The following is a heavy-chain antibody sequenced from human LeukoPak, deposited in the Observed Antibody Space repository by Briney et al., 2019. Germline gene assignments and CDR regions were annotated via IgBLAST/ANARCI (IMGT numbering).Heavy chain of an antibody. Sequence: HPXGSLXLSCAASGFTFSSSWMTWVRQAPGKGLEWVASIREDGSQKSAVDSVRGRFTIARDNAKNSVYLQMDSLRAEDTAVYYCARGPTNGQAFDYWGQGTLVSVSS. D-gene: IGHD2-8*01. CDR2: IREDGSQK. V-gene: IGHV3-7*01. CDR3: ARGPTNGQAFDY. J-gene: IGHJ4*02. CDR1: GFTFSSSW.